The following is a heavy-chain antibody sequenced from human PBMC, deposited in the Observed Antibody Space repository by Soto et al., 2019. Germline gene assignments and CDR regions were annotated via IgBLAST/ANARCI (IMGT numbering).Heavy chain of an antibody. Sequence: PGESLKISCQGSGYTFTRYWIGWVRQMPGKGLEWMGRIDPSDSYTNYSPSFQGHVTISADKSISTAYLQWSSLKASDTAMYYCARHEYDILTGYLSYWYFDLWGRGTLVTVSS. D-gene: IGHD3-9*01. CDR3: ARHEYDILTGYLSYWYFDL. CDR2: IDPSDSYT. J-gene: IGHJ2*01. V-gene: IGHV5-10-1*01. CDR1: GYTFTRYW.